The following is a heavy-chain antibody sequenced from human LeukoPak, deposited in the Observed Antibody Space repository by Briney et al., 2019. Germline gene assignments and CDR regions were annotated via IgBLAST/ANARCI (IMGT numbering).Heavy chain of an antibody. CDR2: ISRGSTTI. Sequence: GGSLRLSCAASGFTFSNYAMSWVRQAPGKGLEWLSNISRGSTTIYYADSVKGRFTISRDNAKNSLYLQMNSLRAEDTAVYYCARDSYSSSRNDYWGQGTLVTVSS. V-gene: IGHV3-48*01. CDR1: GFTFSNYA. CDR3: ARDSYSSSRNDY. D-gene: IGHD6-13*01. J-gene: IGHJ4*02.